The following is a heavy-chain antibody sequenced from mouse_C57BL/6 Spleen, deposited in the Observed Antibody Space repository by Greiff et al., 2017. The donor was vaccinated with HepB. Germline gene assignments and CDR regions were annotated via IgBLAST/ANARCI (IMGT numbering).Heavy chain of an antibody. D-gene: IGHD1-1*01. CDR2: ISYDGSN. Sequence: DVQLQESGPGLVKPSQSLSLTCSVTGYSITSCYYWNWIRQFPGNKLEWMGYISYDGSNNYHPSLKNRISITRDTSKNQIFLKLNSVTTEDTATYYGARERGSRLNVWGTGTTVTVSS. CDR3: ARERGSRLNV. J-gene: IGHJ1*03. CDR1: GYSITSCYY. V-gene: IGHV3-6*01.